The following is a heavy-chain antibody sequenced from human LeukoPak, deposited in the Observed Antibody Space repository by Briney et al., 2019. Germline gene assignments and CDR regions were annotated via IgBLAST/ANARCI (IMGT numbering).Heavy chain of an antibody. V-gene: IGHV4-4*02. CDR3: ARDKVLIA. J-gene: IGHJ5*02. Sequence: GSLRLSCAASGFTFSSYAMSWVCQAPGKGLEWIGEIYHSGSTNYNPSLKSRVTISVDKSKNQFSLKLSSVTAADTAVYYCARDKVLIAWGQGTLVTVSS. CDR1: GFTFSSYAM. CDR2: IYHSGST.